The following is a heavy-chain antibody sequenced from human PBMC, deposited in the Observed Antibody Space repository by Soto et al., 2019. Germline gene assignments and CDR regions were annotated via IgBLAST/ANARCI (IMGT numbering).Heavy chain of an antibody. V-gene: IGHV4-61*01. CDR2: IYYSGST. CDR3: AGGGAVASQEAFDV. Sequence: SETLSLTCTVSGGSVSSGSYYWSWIRQPPGKGLEWIGYIYYSGSTNYNPSLKSRVTISVDTSKNQFSLKLSSVTAADTAVYYCAGGGAVASQEAFDVWGQGTMVTVSS. J-gene: IGHJ3*01. CDR1: GGSVSSGSYY. D-gene: IGHD6-19*01.